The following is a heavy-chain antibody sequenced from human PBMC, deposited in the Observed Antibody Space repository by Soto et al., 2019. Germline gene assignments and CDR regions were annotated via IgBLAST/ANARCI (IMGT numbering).Heavy chain of an antibody. V-gene: IGHV3-23*01. Sequence: EVQLLESGGDLVQPRGSLRLSCAASGFTFSSYAMSWVRQAPGKGPEWVSSMSGSGDNTYYADSVKGRFIISRDNSKNTLYLQMSILRVDDTAVYSCAKGRTYNYANYFDPWGQGTLVTVSS. CDR3: AKGRTYNYANYFDP. J-gene: IGHJ5*02. D-gene: IGHD1-1*01. CDR2: MSGSGDNT. CDR1: GFTFSSYA.